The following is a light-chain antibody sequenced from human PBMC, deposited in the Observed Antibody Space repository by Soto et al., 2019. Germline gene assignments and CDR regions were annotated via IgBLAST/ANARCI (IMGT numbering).Light chain of an antibody. V-gene: IGLV3-1*01. CDR3: QAWDSSTHNYV. CDR1: KLGDQY. J-gene: IGLJ1*01. CDR2: QDS. Sequence: SYELTQPPSVSVSPGQTASITCSGDKLGDQYACWYQQKPGQSPVLVIYQDSKRPSGIPEQFSGSNSGNTATLTISGTQAMDEADYYCQAWDSSTHNYVFGTGTKVTVL.